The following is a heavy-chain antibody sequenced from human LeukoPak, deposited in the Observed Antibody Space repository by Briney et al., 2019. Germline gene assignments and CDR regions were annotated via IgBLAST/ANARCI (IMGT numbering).Heavy chain of an antibody. V-gene: IGHV7-4-1*02. Sequence: GASVKVSCKASGYAFTSYAMSWVRQAPGQGLEWMGWINTNTGNPTYAQGFTGRFVFSLDTSVSTAYLQISSLKAEDTAVYYCARVARGGWHDAFDIWGQGTMVTVSS. D-gene: IGHD5-24*01. CDR3: ARVARGGWHDAFDI. CDR1: GYAFTSYA. J-gene: IGHJ3*02. CDR2: INTNTGNP.